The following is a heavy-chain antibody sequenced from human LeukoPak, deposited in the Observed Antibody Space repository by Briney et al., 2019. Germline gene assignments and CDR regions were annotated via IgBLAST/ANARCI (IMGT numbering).Heavy chain of an antibody. CDR1: GGSISSSSYY. CDR3: ARDHRENGSGSYFMENYYYYYYMDV. V-gene: IGHV4-39*07. CDR2: IYYSGST. Sequence: SSETLSLTCTVSGGSISSSSYYWGWIRQPPGKGLEWIGSIYYSGSTYYNPSLKSRVTISVDTSKNQFSLKLSSVTAADTAVYYCARDHRENGSGSYFMENYYYYYYMDVWGKGTTVTISS. J-gene: IGHJ6*03. D-gene: IGHD3-10*01.